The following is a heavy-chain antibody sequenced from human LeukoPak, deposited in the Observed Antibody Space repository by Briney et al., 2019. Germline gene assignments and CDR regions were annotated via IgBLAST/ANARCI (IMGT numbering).Heavy chain of an antibody. V-gene: IGHV3-53*01. CDR1: GFSVRSKY. J-gene: IGHJ4*02. CDR3: ARDAEGEEQMATTYFDL. Sequence: GGSLRLSCAASGFSVRSKYMSWVRQAPGKGLEWVSVLQSVGNTFYGDSVKGRFSISRDRSKNTVYLQMDSLRAEDTAVYYCARDAEGEEQMATTYFDLWGQGTLVIVSS. D-gene: IGHD5-24*01. CDR2: LQSVGNT.